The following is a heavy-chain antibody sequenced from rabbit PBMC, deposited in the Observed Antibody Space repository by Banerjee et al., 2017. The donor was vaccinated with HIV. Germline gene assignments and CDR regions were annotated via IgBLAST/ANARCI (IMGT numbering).Heavy chain of an antibody. CDR3: ARDLGGSSDF. CDR2: INAGSANST. J-gene: IGHJ3*01. V-gene: IGHV1S40*01. D-gene: IGHD8-1*01. CDR1: GFSFSSGYY. Sequence: QSLEESGGDLVKPGASLTLTCTASGFSFSSGYYMCWVRQAPGKGLEWIACINAGSANSTCYANWAKGRFTISKTSSTTVTLQMTSLTAADMATYFCARDLGGSSDFRGQGTLVTVS.